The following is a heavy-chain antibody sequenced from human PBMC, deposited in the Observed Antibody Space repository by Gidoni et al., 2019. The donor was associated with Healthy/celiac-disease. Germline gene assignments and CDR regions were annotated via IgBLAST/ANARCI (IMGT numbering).Heavy chain of an antibody. CDR2: IRYDGSNK. Sequence: QVQLVESGGGVVQPGGSLRLSSAASGFTFSSYGMHWVRQAPCKGLEWVAFIRYDGSNKYYADSVKGRFNISRDNSKNTLYLQMNSLRAEDTAVYYCAKVDYYYGMDVWGQGTTVTVSS. V-gene: IGHV3-30*02. J-gene: IGHJ6*02. CDR1: GFTFSSYG. CDR3: AKVDYYYGMDV.